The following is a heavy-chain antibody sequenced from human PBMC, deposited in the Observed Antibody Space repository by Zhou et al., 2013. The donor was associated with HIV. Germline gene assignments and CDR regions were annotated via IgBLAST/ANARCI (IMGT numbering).Heavy chain of an antibody. CDR1: GYTFTGYY. J-gene: IGHJ5*02. D-gene: IGHD2-21*01. CDR2: INPNSGGT. V-gene: IGHV1-2*02. Sequence: QVQLVQSGAEVKKPGASVKVSCKASGYTFTGYYLHWVRQAPGQGLEWMGWINPNSGGTKYAQKFQGRVTMTRDTSVNTAYMELSSLISDDTAMYYCARGGGYCGADCSSWLHWFDPWGQGTLVSVSS. CDR3: ARGGGYCGADCSSWLHWFDP.